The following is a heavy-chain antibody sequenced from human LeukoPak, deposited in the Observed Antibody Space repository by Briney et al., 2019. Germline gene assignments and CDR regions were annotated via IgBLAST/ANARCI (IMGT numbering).Heavy chain of an antibody. V-gene: IGHV4-38-2*02. D-gene: IGHD2-15*01. Sequence: PSETLSLTCTVSGHSISSTGDYWGWIRQPPGKWLEWIGIIYHTGRTYYNPSLKSRVTISVNTSKNEFSLKLNSVSAADSAMYYCARGKIVVVPTGLFDYWGPGTQVTVSS. CDR2: IYHTGRT. CDR3: ARGKIVVVPTGLFDY. J-gene: IGHJ4*02. CDR1: GHSISSTGDY.